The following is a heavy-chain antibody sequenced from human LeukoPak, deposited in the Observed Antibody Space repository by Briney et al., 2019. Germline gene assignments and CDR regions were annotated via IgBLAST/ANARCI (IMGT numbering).Heavy chain of an antibody. CDR2: IYTSGST. Sequence: TLSLTCTVSGGSISSGSYYWTWIRQPAGKGLEWIGRIYTSGSTNYNPSLKSRVTISVHTSNNQFSLRLSSVTAADTAVYYCARATGGGSYGHFQHWGQGILVTVSS. CDR3: ARATGGGSYGHFQH. CDR1: GGSISSGSYY. D-gene: IGHD1-26*01. J-gene: IGHJ1*01. V-gene: IGHV4-61*02.